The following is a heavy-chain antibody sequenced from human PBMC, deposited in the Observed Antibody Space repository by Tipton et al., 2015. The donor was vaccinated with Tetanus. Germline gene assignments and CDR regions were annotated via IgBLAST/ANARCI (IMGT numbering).Heavy chain of an antibody. CDR3: ARGYSSGWYPQTDY. V-gene: IGHV4-59*01. Sequence: LRLSCAVSGFTLSSYAMSWVRQAPGKGLEWVGYIYYSGSTNYNPSLKSRVTISVDTSKNQFSLKLSSVTAADTAVYYCARGYSSGWYPQTDYWGQGTLVTVSS. CDR2: IYYSGST. CDR1: GFTLSSYA. J-gene: IGHJ4*02. D-gene: IGHD6-19*01.